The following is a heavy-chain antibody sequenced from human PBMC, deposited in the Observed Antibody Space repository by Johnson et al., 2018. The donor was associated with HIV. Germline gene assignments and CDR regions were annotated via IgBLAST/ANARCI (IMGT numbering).Heavy chain of an antibody. CDR3: ARDRAEVWNFDGFDI. Sequence: VQVVESGGGVVQPGWSLRLSCAVSGFTFSGYGMHWVRQTPGKGLEWVAFIRHDGNNKYYGESMKGRLIISRDNSKNMLYLEMQSLTTEDTAGYYCARDRAEVWNFDGFDIWGQGTMVTVSS. CDR2: IRHDGNNK. V-gene: IGHV3-30*02. CDR1: GFTFSGYG. J-gene: IGHJ3*02. D-gene: IGHD1-7*01.